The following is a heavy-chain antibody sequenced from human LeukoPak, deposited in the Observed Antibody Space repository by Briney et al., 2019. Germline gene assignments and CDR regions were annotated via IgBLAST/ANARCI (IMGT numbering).Heavy chain of an antibody. CDR2: INSDGSST. Sequence: PGGSLRLSCAASGFPFTTYWMHWVRQAPGKGLVWVSGINSDGSSTTYADSVKGRFTISRDNAKNTLYLQMNSLRAEDTAVYYCARSSGWYDYWGQGTLVAVSS. CDR3: ARSSGWYDY. V-gene: IGHV3-74*01. CDR1: GFPFTTYW. D-gene: IGHD6-19*01. J-gene: IGHJ4*02.